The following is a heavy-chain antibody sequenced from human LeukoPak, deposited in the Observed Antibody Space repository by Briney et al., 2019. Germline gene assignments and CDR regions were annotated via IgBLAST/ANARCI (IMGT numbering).Heavy chain of an antibody. V-gene: IGHV3-7*01. J-gene: IGHJ4*02. CDR2: INKDGSET. D-gene: IGHD1-26*01. CDR3: ARSANSGTYNV. CDR1: GFTFSSYA. Sequence: GGSLRLSCAASGFTFSSYAMSWVRQAPGKGLEWVANINKDGSETYYVDSVKGRFTISRDNAKNSLYLQMNSLRGEDTAVYYCARSANSGTYNVWGQGTLVTVSS.